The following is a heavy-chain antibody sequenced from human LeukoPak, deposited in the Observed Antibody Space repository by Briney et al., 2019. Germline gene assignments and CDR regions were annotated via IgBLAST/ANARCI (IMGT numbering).Heavy chain of an antibody. D-gene: IGHD4-17*01. V-gene: IGHV4-39*07. CDR3: ANSIDFDYGDYYFDY. CDR2: IFYSGRT. J-gene: IGHJ4*02. Sequence: SETLSLTCTVSGGSISSSTYYWGWIRQPPGKGLEWIGSIFYSGRTYYNPSLKSRVTISLDTSKNQFSLKLSSVTAADTAVYYCANSIDFDYGDYYFDYWGQGALVAISS. CDR1: GGSISSSTYY.